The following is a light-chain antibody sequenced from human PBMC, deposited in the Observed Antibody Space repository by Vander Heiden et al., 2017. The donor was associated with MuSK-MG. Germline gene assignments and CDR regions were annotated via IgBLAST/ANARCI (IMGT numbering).Light chain of an antibody. CDR3: QQVNSHPRT. Sequence: DIQLTQSPSFLSASVGDRVTITCRASQGIKSYLAWFQQRPGKAPTLLIHSASTLHSGVPARFSGSGYGTEFTLTISSLQPEDFATYYCQQVNSHPRTFGQGTKVEI. V-gene: IGKV1-9*01. J-gene: IGKJ2*01. CDR1: QGIKSY. CDR2: SAS.